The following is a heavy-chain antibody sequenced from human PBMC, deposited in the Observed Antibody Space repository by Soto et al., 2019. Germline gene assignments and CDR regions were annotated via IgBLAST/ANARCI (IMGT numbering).Heavy chain of an antibody. CDR1: GFTVSSNY. CDR3: VREALYYYYGMDV. CDR2: IYSGGST. Sequence: PGGSLRLSCAASGFTVSSNYMSWVRQAPGKGLEWVSVIYSGGSTYYADSVKGRFTISRDNSKNTLYLQMNSLRAEDTAVYYCVREALYYYYGMDVWGQVTTVTVSS. D-gene: IGHD6-6*01. J-gene: IGHJ6*02. V-gene: IGHV3-53*01.